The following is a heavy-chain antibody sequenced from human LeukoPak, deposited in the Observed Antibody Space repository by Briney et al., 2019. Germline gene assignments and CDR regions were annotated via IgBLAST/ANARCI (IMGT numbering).Heavy chain of an antibody. D-gene: IGHD5-24*01. J-gene: IGHJ4*02. V-gene: IGHV3-23*01. Sequence: GGSLRLSCAASGFIFSSYAMSWGRQAPGKGLEWVSAISGSGGSTYYADSVKGRFTISRDNSKNTLYLQMNSLRAEDTAVYYCAKETERWLQLIDSWGQGTLLTVSS. CDR1: GFIFSSYA. CDR3: AKETERWLQLIDS. CDR2: ISGSGGST.